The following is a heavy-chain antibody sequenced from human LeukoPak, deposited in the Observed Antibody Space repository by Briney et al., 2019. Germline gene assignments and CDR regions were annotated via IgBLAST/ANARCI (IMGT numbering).Heavy chain of an antibody. CDR1: GFTFSSYS. D-gene: IGHD4-17*01. Sequence: GGSLRLSCAASGFTFSSYSMNWVPQAPGKGLEWVSSISSGSSYIYYADSVKGLFTISRDNAKNSLYLQINSLKAEDTAVYYCARCYGDYVGVWDFEFDPWGQGTLVTVSS. V-gene: IGHV3-21*01. CDR2: ISSGSSYI. J-gene: IGHJ5*02. CDR3: ARCYGDYVGVWDFEFDP.